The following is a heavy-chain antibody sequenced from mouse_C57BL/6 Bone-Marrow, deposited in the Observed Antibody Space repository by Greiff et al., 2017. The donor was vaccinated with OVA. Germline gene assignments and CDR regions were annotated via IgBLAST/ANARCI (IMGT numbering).Heavy chain of an antibody. V-gene: IGHV1-66*01. CDR2: IYPGSGNT. CDR1: GYSFTSYY. CDR3: ARSGDYDPAWFAY. Sequence: LQESGPELVKPGASVKISCKASGYSFTSYYIHWVKQRPGQGLEWIGWIYPGSGNTKYNEKFKGKATLTADTSSSTAYMQLSSLTSEDSAVYYCARSGDYDPAWFAYWGQGTLVTVSA. D-gene: IGHD2-4*01. J-gene: IGHJ3*01.